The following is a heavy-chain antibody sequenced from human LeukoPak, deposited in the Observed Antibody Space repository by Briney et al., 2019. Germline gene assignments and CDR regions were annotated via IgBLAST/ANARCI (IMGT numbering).Heavy chain of an antibody. J-gene: IGHJ4*02. V-gene: IGHV4-59*01. CDR3: ARDGYCSSTSCYVTSVAQGEQDY. CDR1: GGSISSYY. D-gene: IGHD2-2*03. Sequence: SETLSLTCTVSGGSISSYYWSWIRQPPGKGLEWIGYIYYSGSTNYNPSLKSRVTISVDTSRNQFSLKLSSVTAADTAVYYCARDGYCSSTSCYVTSVAQGEQDYWGQGTLVTVSS. CDR2: IYYSGST.